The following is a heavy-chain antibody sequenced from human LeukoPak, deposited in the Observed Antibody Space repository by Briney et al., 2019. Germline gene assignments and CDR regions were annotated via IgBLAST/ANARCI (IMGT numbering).Heavy chain of an antibody. J-gene: IGHJ4*02. D-gene: IGHD3-3*01. V-gene: IGHV3-23*01. Sequence: GGSLRLSCAASGFTISDYAMTWVRQAPGKGLEWVATISGSGVMTYYADSVKGRFTISRDNSKNTLYLQMNSLRAEDTAVYYCAKGDDFWSGTYYFDCWGQGTLVTVSS. CDR3: AKGDDFWSGTYYFDC. CDR2: ISGSGVMT. CDR1: GFTISDYA.